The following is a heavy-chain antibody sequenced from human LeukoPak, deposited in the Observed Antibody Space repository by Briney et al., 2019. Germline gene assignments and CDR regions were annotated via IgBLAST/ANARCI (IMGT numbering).Heavy chain of an antibody. V-gene: IGHV4-59*08. D-gene: IGHD3-9*01. CDR2: IYYSGST. CDR1: GGSISSYY. CDR3: ARPRSYDILTGQISH. J-gene: IGHJ4*02. Sequence: ETLSLTCTVSGGSISSYYWSWIRQPAGKGLEWIGYIYYSGSTNYNPSLKSRVTISVDTSKNQFSLKLSSVTAADTAVYYCARPRSYDILTGQISHWGQGTLVTVSS.